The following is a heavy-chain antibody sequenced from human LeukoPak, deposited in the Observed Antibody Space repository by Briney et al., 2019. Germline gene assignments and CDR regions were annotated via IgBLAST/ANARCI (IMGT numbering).Heavy chain of an antibody. D-gene: IGHD1-26*01. CDR1: GFTFSSYA. Sequence: GGSLRLSCAASGFTFSSYAMHWIRQAPGKGLEWVAVISYDGSNKYYADSVKGRFTISRDNAKNSLYLQMNSLRAEDTAVYYCARDPYSGSYGDYYYYYMDVWGKGTTVTISS. CDR3: ARDPYSGSYGDYYYYYMDV. J-gene: IGHJ6*03. CDR2: ISYDGSNK. V-gene: IGHV3-30*04.